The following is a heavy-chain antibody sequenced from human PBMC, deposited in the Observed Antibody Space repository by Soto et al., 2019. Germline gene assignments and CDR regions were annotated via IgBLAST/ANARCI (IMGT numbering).Heavy chain of an antibody. V-gene: IGHV3-7*05. Sequence: EMQLVESGGDLVQPGGSLRLSCVGSGFTFRAYWMSWVRQAAGKGLEWVATIKEDGSEKDYVDSVKDRFTISRDNAMNSLYLQMNSLRAEDTAVYYCVAHASSFGPWGQGTLVTVSS. CDR2: IKEDGSEK. CDR1: GFTFRAYW. D-gene: IGHD3-16*01. J-gene: IGHJ5*02. CDR3: VAHASSFGP.